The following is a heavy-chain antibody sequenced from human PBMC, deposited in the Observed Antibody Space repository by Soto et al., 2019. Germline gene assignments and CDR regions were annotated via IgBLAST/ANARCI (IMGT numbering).Heavy chain of an antibody. CDR1: GYTFTGYY. Sequence: ASVKVSCKASGYTFTGYYMHWVRQAPGQGLEWMGWINPNSGGTNYAQKFQGWVTMTRDTSISTAYMELSRLRSDDTAVYYCARDMITFGGVIEYYGMDVWGQGTTVTV. D-gene: IGHD3-16*02. V-gene: IGHV1-2*04. CDR2: INPNSGGT. J-gene: IGHJ6*02. CDR3: ARDMITFGGVIEYYGMDV.